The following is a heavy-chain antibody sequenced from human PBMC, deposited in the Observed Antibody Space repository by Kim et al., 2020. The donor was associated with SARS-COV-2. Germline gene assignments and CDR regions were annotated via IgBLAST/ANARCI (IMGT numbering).Heavy chain of an antibody. CDR2: IAEDGSEK. CDR1: GFTFNHFW. CDR3: VPATRGAFQPAGCAY. V-gene: IGHV3-7*01. Sequence: GGSLRLSCVVSGFTFNHFWMGWVRQAPGKGLEWLATIAEDGSEKYYVDSVKGRFTISRDNAEKSLFLQMNSLRAEDTAVYYCVPATRGAFQPAGCAYWG. D-gene: IGHD2-2*01. J-gene: IGHJ4*01.